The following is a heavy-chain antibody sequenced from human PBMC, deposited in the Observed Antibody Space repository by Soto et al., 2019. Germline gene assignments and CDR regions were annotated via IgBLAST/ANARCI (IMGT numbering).Heavy chain of an antibody. D-gene: IGHD3-10*01. CDR2: IYYSGST. CDR1: GGSISSYY. Sequence: SETLSLTCTVAGGSISSYYWSWIRQPPGKGLEWIGYIYYSGSTKYNPSLKSRVTISVDTSKNQFSLKLSSVTAADTAVYYCARHYRPITMVRGLLNYYYGMDVWGQGTTVTVSS. V-gene: IGHV4-59*08. J-gene: IGHJ6*02. CDR3: ARHYRPITMVRGLLNYYYGMDV.